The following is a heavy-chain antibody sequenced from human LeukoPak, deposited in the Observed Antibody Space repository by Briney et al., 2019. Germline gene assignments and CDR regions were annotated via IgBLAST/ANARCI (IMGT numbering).Heavy chain of an antibody. CDR3: ASSSANWGSRTSAHPYNWFDP. Sequence: SVMVSCKASGGTFSSYAISWVRQAPGQGLECMGGIIPIFGTANYAQKFQGRGTITTDESTSTAYMELSSLRSEDTAVYYCASSSANWGSRTSAHPYNWFDPWGQGTLVTVSS. J-gene: IGHJ5*02. CDR2: IIPIFGTA. D-gene: IGHD7-27*01. V-gene: IGHV1-69*05. CDR1: GGTFSSYA.